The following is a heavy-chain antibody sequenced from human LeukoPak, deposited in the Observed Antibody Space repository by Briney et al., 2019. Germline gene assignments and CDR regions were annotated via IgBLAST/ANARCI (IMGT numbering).Heavy chain of an antibody. J-gene: IGHJ4*02. CDR2: ISGSGGST. V-gene: IGHV3-23*01. CDR3: AKGRPVTTTIKYYFDY. Sequence: PGGSLRLSCGASGFTFSSYAMSWVRQAQGKGLEWVSAISGSGGSTYYADSVKGRFTISRDNSKNTLYLQMNSLRAEDTAVYYCAKGRPVTTTIKYYFDYWGQGTLVTVSS. CDR1: GFTFSSYA. D-gene: IGHD4-11*01.